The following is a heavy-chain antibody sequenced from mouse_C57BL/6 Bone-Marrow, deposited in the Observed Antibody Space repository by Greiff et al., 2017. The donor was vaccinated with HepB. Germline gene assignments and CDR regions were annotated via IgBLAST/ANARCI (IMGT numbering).Heavy chain of an antibody. J-gene: IGHJ4*01. CDR3: ARRDDGYPYAMDY. V-gene: IGHV5-6*01. Sequence: DVQLVESGGDLVKPGGSLKLSCAASGFTFSSYGMSWVRQTPDKRLEWVATISSGGSYTYYPDSVKGRFTISRDNAKNTLYLQMSSLKSEDTAMYYCARRDDGYPYAMDYWGQGTSVTVSS. CDR2: ISSGGSYT. D-gene: IGHD2-3*01. CDR1: GFTFSSYG.